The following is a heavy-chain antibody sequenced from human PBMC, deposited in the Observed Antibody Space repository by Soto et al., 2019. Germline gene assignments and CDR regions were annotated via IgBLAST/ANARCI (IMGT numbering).Heavy chain of an antibody. CDR1: GDSISSNNYY. CDR2: MYHSGNT. J-gene: IGHJ4*02. Sequence: QLQLQESGPGLVKPSETLSLTCTVSGDSISSNNYYWGWIRQPPGKGLEWIGSMYHSGNTYHNPSLKSRVTLSVDTSKNALSLNLRSVTAADTAVYYCASHRGPTGPNYWGQGTLVTVPS. D-gene: IGHD3-10*01. CDR3: ASHRGPTGPNY. V-gene: IGHV4-39*01.